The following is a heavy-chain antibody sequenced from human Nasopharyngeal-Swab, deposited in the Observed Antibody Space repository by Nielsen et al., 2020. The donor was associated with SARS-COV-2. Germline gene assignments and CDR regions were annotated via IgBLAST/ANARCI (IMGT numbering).Heavy chain of an antibody. J-gene: IGHJ1*01. CDR2: ISYTGTT. CDR3: ARALRDIYVI. V-gene: IGHV4-30-4*01. Sequence: LRLSCTVSDDSISNGDSYWAWIRQPPGKGLEWIGYISYTGTTDYNPSLESRVTIEVDTSKNQFALKLTSVTAADTAVYFCARALRDIYVIWGQGTLVTVSS. D-gene: IGHD2-15*01. CDR1: DDSISNGDSY.